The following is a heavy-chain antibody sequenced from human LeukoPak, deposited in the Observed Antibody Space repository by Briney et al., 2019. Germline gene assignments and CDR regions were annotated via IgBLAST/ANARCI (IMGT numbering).Heavy chain of an antibody. CDR3: ARRLPRGYSGYDPYYFDY. CDR1: GYSFTSYW. D-gene: IGHD5-12*01. V-gene: IGHV5-51*01. J-gene: IGHJ4*02. CDR2: IYPGDSDT. Sequence: GESLKISCKGSGYSFTSYWIGWVRQMPGKGLEWMGIIYPGDSDTRYSPSFQGQVTISADKSISTAYLQWCSLEASDTAMYYCARRLPRGYSGYDPYYFDYWGQGTLVTVSS.